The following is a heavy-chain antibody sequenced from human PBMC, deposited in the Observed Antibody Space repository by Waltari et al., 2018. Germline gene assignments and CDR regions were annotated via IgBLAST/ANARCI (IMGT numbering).Heavy chain of an antibody. CDR1: GFPFHTHA. J-gene: IGHJ3*02. CDR2: ISNDGTKE. CDR3: ARDVLLGAFDT. Sequence: QVQLVESGGDVVQPGGSLRVSCAGSGFPFHTHAIHWVRQAPGKGLEWVAVISNDGTKENYADSVKGRFTLSRDNSKNTLFLQMNSLSNDDTAVYYCARDVLLGAFDTWGQGTMVTVSS. D-gene: IGHD2-8*02. V-gene: IGHV3-30-3*01.